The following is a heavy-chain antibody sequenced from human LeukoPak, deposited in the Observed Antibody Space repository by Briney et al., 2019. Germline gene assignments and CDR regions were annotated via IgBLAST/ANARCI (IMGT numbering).Heavy chain of an antibody. CDR1: GGSISSGGYY. V-gene: IGHV4-31*03. J-gene: IGHJ4*02. Sequence: SETLSLTCTVSGGSISSGGYYWSWIRQHPGKGLEWIGYIYYSGITYYNPSLKRRVTISVDTSRNQFSLKLSSVTAGDTAVYYCATYASGSYSFDYWGQGTLVTVSS. CDR3: ATYASGSYSFDY. CDR2: IYYSGIT. D-gene: IGHD3-10*01.